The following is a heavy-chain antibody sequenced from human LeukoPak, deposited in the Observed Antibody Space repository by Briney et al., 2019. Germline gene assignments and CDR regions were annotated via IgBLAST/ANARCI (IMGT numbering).Heavy chain of an antibody. D-gene: IGHD6-19*01. V-gene: IGHV3-9*01. CDR2: ISWNSGSI. CDR3: AKDNRRHYTSGPNPDSLH. J-gene: IGHJ4*02. CDR1: GFIFNNYA. Sequence: GGSLRLSCAGSGFIFNNYAMHWVRQPPGKDLEWVSGISWNSGSIDYADSVKGRFTISRDNAKNSLYLQMNSLRVEDTAFYYCAKDNRRHYTSGPNPDSLHWGQGALVTVSS.